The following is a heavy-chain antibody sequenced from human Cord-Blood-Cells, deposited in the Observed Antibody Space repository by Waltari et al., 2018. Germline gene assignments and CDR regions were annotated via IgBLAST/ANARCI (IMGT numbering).Heavy chain of an antibody. CDR3: ARTGDLGSYYYFDY. Sequence: QVQLQQWGAGRLKPSETLSLTCAGYGGPFSGYYWSWFLQPPGKGLEWIGEINHSGSTNYNPSLKSRVTISVDTSKNQFSLKLSSGTAADTAVYYCARTGDLGSYYYFDYWGQGTLVTVSS. V-gene: IGHV4-34*01. CDR1: GGPFSGYY. D-gene: IGHD1-26*01. J-gene: IGHJ4*02. CDR2: INHSGST.